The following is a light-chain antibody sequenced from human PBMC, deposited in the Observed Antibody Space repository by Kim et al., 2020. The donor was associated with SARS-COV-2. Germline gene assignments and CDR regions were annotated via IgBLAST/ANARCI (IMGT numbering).Light chain of an antibody. CDR3: QQYYSYWT. CDR2: KAS. V-gene: IGKV1-5*03. CDR1: QSISSW. J-gene: IGKJ1*01. Sequence: SSSVGDRATLTCRASQSISSWLAWYQQKPGKAPNLLIYKASSLESGVPLRFSGSGSGTEFTLTISSLQPDDFATYYCQQYYSYWTFGQGTKVDIK.